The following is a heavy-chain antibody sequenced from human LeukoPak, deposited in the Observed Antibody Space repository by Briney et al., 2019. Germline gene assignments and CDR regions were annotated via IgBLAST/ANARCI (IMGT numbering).Heavy chain of an antibody. Sequence: GGTLRLSCAASVFHFSDYGMIWVRQAPGKGLEWVASIREDGSEKTSVDSVKGRFTISRDNAKNSLYLQMDSLRAEDTAVYYCARGPTNGQAFDYWGQGTLVSVSS. D-gene: IGHD2-8*01. CDR3: ARGPTNGQAFDY. V-gene: IGHV3-7*01. CDR2: IREDGSEK. J-gene: IGHJ4*02. CDR1: VFHFSDYG.